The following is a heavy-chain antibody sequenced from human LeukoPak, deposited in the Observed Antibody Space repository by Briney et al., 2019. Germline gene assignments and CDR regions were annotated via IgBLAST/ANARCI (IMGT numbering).Heavy chain of an antibody. CDR2: IYHSGST. CDR1: GYSISSGYY. J-gene: IGHJ4*02. Sequence: PSETLSLTCAVSGYSISSGYYWGWIRQPPGKGLEWIGSIYHSGSTYYNSSLKSRVTISVDTSKNQFSLKLSSVTATDTAVYYCAIGPGYSSGWYLYWGQGTLVTVSS. V-gene: IGHV4-38-2*01. D-gene: IGHD6-19*01. CDR3: AIGPGYSSGWYLY.